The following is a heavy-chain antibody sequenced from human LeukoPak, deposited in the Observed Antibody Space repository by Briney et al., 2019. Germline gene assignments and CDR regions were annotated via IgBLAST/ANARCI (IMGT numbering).Heavy chain of an antibody. J-gene: IGHJ4*02. D-gene: IGHD5-24*01. CDR1: GGSIVSSRSNY. CDR3: ARLNNYQMFDY. V-gene: IGHV4-39*01. CDR2: IYYSGTT. Sequence: PSETLSLTCIVSGGSIVSSRSNYWGWIRQPPGKGLEWIGSIYYSGTTSYNPSLKSRVTISVDTSENQFSLRLNSVTAADTAVFYCARLNNYQMFDYWGQGALVTVSS.